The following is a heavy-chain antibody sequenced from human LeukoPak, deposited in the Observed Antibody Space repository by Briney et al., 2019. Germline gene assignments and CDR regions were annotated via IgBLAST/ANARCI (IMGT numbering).Heavy chain of an antibody. D-gene: IGHD3-3*01. CDR2: INHSGST. V-gene: IGHV4-34*01. Sequence: ASETLSLTCAVYGGSFSGYYWSWIRQPPGKGLEWIGEINHSGSTNYNPSLKSRVTISVDTSKNQFSLKLSSVTAADTAVYYCGGCPRYDFWSGYDLVFDYWGQGTLVTVSS. CDR3: GGCPRYDFWSGYDLVFDY. CDR1: GGSFSGYY. J-gene: IGHJ4*02.